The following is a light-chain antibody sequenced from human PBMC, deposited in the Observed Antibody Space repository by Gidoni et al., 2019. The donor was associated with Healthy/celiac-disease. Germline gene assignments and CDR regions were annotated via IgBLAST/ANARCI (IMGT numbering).Light chain of an antibody. CDR3: AAWDESLNGPV. CDR1: SSNIGSNT. Sequence: QSVLTQPPSASGTPGQRVTISCSGSSSNIGSNTVNWYQQLPGTAPKLLIYSNNQQPSGVPDRFSGSKSGTSASLAISGLQSEDEADYYCAAWDESLNGPVFGGGTKLTVL. J-gene: IGLJ2*01. CDR2: SNN. V-gene: IGLV1-44*01.